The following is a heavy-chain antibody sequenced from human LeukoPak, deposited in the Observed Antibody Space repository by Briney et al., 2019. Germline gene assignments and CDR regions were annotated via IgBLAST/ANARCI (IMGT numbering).Heavy chain of an antibody. CDR2: IYYSGST. Sequence: SETLSLTCTVSGGSINSSSYYWGWIRQPPGKGLEWIGSIYYSGSTYYNPSLKSRVTISVDTSKNQFSLKLSSVTAADTAVYYCARGGQDIVVVPAAPWDYWGQGTLVTVSS. D-gene: IGHD2-2*01. CDR1: GGSINSSSYY. J-gene: IGHJ4*02. CDR3: ARGGQDIVVVPAAPWDY. V-gene: IGHV4-39*07.